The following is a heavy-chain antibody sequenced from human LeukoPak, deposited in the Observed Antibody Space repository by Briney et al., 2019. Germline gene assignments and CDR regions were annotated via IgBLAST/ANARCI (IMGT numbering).Heavy chain of an antibody. CDR3: ARCTGLEYCSSTSCRCRNGMDV. J-gene: IGHJ6*02. V-gene: IGHV5-51*01. D-gene: IGHD2-2*01. CDR2: IYPGDSDT. Sequence: GESLKISGKGSGYSCTSYWIGWVRQMPGKGLEWMGIIYPGDSDTRYSPSFQGQVTISADKSISTAYLQWCSLKASDTAMYYCARCTGLEYCSSTSCRCRNGMDVWGQGTTVTVSS. CDR1: GYSCTSYW.